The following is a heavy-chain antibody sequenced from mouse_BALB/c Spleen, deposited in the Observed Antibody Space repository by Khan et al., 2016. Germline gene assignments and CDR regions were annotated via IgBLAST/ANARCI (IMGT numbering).Heavy chain of an antibody. Sequence: EVQLQESGPGLVKPSQSLSLTCTVTGYPITSDYAWNWIRQFPGNKLEWVGYISYSGTTTYNPSLKSRITITRDTSKNQFFLQLNSVTTEDTATYYCARWLDAMDYWGQGTSVTVSS. CDR3: ARWLDAMDY. V-gene: IGHV3-2*02. CDR2: ISYSGTT. CDR1: GYPITSDYA. D-gene: IGHD2-2*01. J-gene: IGHJ4*01.